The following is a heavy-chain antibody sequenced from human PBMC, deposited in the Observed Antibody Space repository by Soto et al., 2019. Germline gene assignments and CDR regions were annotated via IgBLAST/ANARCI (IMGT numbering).Heavy chain of an antibody. Sequence: QVQLVQSGVEVKTPGASVRVSCKASGYTFTGYYIHWVREAPGQGLEWMGWINPQTGGTSYAQKFQGRVTLSRDTSINTAYLELSRLRFDDAAVYFCARERYQVISDGMDVWGQGTTVTVSS. CDR2: INPQTGGT. D-gene: IGHD2-2*01. CDR3: ARERYQVISDGMDV. CDR1: GYTFTGYY. J-gene: IGHJ6*02. V-gene: IGHV1-2*02.